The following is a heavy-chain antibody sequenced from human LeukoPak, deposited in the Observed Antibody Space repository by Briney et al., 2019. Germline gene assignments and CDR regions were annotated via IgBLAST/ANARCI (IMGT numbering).Heavy chain of an antibody. CDR3: AKGRGRAYDGSGFYDLQH. J-gene: IGHJ1*01. CDR2: LRYDGKNE. Sequence: GGYLRISCAASGFTFSDYGMHWVSQDPGTGLEWVAFLRYDGKNEYYADSVKGRFTIARDIPKSTLYLQMHSLTTDDTAIYYCAKGRGRAYDGSGFYDLQHWGQGTLVTVSS. D-gene: IGHD6-19*01. V-gene: IGHV3-30*02. CDR1: GFTFSDYG.